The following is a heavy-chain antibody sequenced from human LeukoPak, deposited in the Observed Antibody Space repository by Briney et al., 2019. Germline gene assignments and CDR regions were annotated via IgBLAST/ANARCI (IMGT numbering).Heavy chain of an antibody. Sequence: GGSLRLSCTASGISIGDYAMSWFRQAPGKGLEWVSLIRSKAYGGTTEYAASVEGRFTISRDDSKNIAYLQMNSLKTEDTAVYYCTKSRFYDYVWGGSWGQGTLVTVSS. CDR3: TKSRFYDYVWGGS. CDR2: IRSKAYGGTT. V-gene: IGHV3-49*03. CDR1: GISIGDYA. J-gene: IGHJ5*02. D-gene: IGHD3-16*01.